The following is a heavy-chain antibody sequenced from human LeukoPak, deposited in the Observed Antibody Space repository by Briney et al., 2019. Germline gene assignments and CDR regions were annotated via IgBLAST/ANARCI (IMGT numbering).Heavy chain of an antibody. V-gene: IGHV4-39*07. CDR3: ARTTIFGVVIIRGYFDL. CDR2: IYYSGNT. J-gene: IGHJ2*01. D-gene: IGHD3-3*01. CDR1: GGSISSSNYY. Sequence: PSETLSLTCTVSGGSISSSNYYWGWIRQPPGKGLEWIGSIYYSGNTYYNPSLKSRVTISVDRSKNQFSLKLSSVTAADTAVYYCARTTIFGVVIIRGYFDLWGRGTLVTVSS.